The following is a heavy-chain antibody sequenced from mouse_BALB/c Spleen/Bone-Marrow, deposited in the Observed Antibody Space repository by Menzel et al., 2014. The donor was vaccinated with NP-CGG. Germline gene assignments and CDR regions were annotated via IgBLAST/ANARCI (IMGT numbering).Heavy chain of an antibody. CDR1: GYTFTTYW. Sequence: LQQSGSELVRPGASVKLSCKASGYTFTTYWMHWVKQRPGQGLEWIGNIYPGSGSTNYDEKFKSKATLTVDTSSSTAYMQRSSLTAEDSAVYYCTTYYYGSPFDYWGQGTTLTVSS. J-gene: IGHJ2*01. V-gene: IGHV1S22*01. D-gene: IGHD1-1*01. CDR3: TTYYYGSPFDY. CDR2: IYPGSGST.